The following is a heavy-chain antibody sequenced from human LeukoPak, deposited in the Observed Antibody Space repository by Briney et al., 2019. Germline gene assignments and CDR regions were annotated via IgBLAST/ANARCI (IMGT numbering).Heavy chain of an antibody. CDR1: GFTFSSHW. J-gene: IGHJ3*02. Sequence: GVLRLSCAAPGFTFSSHWMSWVRQAPGKGLEWVANIKKDGSEKYYADAVKGRFTISRDNAKTSLYLQMNSLRAEDTAVYYCVGLPYAAAFDIWGQGTMVTVSS. CDR2: IKKDGSEK. D-gene: IGHD2-2*01. CDR3: VGLPYAAAFDI. V-gene: IGHV3-7*01.